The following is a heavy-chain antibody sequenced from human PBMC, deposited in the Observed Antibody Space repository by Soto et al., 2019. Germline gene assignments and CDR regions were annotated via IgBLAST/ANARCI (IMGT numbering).Heavy chain of an antibody. CDR2: IDWNSGST. D-gene: IGHD1-26*01. CDR3: VKGRGSYFVYFGLDV. J-gene: IGHJ6*02. V-gene: IGHV3-9*01. CDR1: GFRFDDFA. Sequence: EVQLVESGGGLVQSGRSRRLSCVASGFRFDDFAMHWVRQAPGKGLEWVSSIDWNSGSTAYADSVKGRFTIFRDNARNSLDLQMNSLRVEDTALYYCVKGRGSYFVYFGLDVWDQGTTVTVSS.